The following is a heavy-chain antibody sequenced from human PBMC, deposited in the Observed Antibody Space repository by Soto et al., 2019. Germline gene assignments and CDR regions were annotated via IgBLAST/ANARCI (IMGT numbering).Heavy chain of an antibody. CDR2: INYSGST. Sequence: QLQLQESGPGLVKPSETLSLTCSVSGDSISSSSYYWGWLRQPPGKGLEGIGTINYSGSTYYNPSLKGRVTISVDTSKNQFSPKVSSVTAADTAVYYCASLYGDYVPYWGQGILVSVSS. V-gene: IGHV4-39*01. J-gene: IGHJ4*02. D-gene: IGHD4-17*01. CDR3: ASLYGDYVPY. CDR1: GDSISSSSYY.